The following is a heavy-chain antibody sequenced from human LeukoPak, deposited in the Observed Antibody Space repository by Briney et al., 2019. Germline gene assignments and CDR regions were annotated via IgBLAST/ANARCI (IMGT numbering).Heavy chain of an antibody. CDR3: AKYQLPSGYCSGGSCYPTDY. D-gene: IGHD2-15*01. J-gene: IGHJ4*02. V-gene: IGHV3-23*01. CDR2: ISGSGGST. Sequence: GGSLRLPCAASGFTFSSCAMSWVRQAPGKGLEWVSAISGSGGSTYYADSVKGRFTISRDNSKNTLYLQMNSLRAEDTAVYYCAKYQLPSGYCSGGSCYPTDYRGQGTLVTVSS. CDR1: GFTFSSCA.